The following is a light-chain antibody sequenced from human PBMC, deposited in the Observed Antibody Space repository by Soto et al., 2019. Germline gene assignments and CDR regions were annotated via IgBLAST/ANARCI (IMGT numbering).Light chain of an antibody. CDR2: ETD. CDR1: SSNVAINP. J-gene: IGLJ2*01. CDR3: EAWDETLDGTYV. V-gene: IGLV1-44*01. Sequence: QSVLTQPPSVSGTPGQSVTISCSGSSSNVAINPVNWYQHLPGAAPRLLIYETDRRSSGVPDRFSASKSGTSASLDISGLTSEDEADYYCEAWDETLDGTYVF.